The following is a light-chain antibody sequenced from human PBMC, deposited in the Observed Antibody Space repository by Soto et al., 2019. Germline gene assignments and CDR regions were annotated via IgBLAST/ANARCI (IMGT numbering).Light chain of an antibody. V-gene: IGLV1-51*01. CDR3: GSWDSSLSAYV. J-gene: IGLJ1*01. CDR2: DDN. Sequence: SVLTDPPSVSAAPGHKVTISFSGSSSNIGGNSVSWYQQLPGTAPKLLIYDDNKRPSGIPDRFSGSKSGTSATLGITGFQTGDEADYYCGSWDSSLSAYVFGTGTKFTVX. CDR1: SSNIGGNS.